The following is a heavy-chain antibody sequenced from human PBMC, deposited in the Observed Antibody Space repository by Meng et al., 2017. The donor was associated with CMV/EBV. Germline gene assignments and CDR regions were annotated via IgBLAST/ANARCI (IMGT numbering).Heavy chain of an antibody. CDR3: ARERMGH. D-gene: IGHD5-24*01. Sequence: GESLKISCAASGFTFSSYSMNWVRQAPGKGLEWASSISSSSSYIYYADSVKGRFTISRDNAKNSLYLQMNSLRAEDTAVYYCARERMGHWGQGTLVTVSS. J-gene: IGHJ4*02. V-gene: IGHV3-21*01. CDR1: GFTFSSYS. CDR2: ISSSSSYI.